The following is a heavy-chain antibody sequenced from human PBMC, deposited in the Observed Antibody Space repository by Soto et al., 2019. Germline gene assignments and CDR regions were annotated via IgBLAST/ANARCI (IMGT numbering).Heavy chain of an antibody. D-gene: IGHD3-10*01. CDR1: GFTFSSYS. V-gene: IGHV3-48*01. CDR2: ISSSSSTI. CDR3: ARDLNYGLFDY. Sequence: EVQLVESGGGLVQPGGSLRLSCAASGFTFSSYSMNLVRQAPGKGLEWVSYISSSSSTIYYADSVKGRFTISRDNDKNSLYLQLNSLRSEATAVYYCARDLNYGLFDYWGQGTLVTVSS. J-gene: IGHJ4*02.